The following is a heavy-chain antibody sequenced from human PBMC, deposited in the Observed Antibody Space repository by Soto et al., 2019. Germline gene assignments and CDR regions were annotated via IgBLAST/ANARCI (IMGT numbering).Heavy chain of an antibody. CDR3: AKSYSSGWYYYGMDV. D-gene: IGHD6-19*01. Sequence: EVQRLESGGGLVQPGGSLRLSCAASGFTFSSYAMSWVRQAPGKVLEWVSAISGSGGSTYYADSVKGRFTISRDNSKNTLYLQINSLRAEDTAVYYCAKSYSSGWYYYGMDVWVQGTTVTVS. V-gene: IGHV3-23*01. CDR1: GFTFSSYA. J-gene: IGHJ6*02. CDR2: ISGSGGST.